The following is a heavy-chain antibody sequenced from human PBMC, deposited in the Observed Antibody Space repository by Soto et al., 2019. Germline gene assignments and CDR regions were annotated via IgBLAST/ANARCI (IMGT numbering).Heavy chain of an antibody. Sequence: SVKVSCKASGGTFSSYAISWVRQAPGQGLEWMGGIIPIFGTANYAQKFQGRVTITADESTSTAYMELSSLRSEDTAVYYCARDRGYEQLQAPGYFDYWGQGTLVTVSS. CDR3: ARDRGYEQLQAPGYFDY. J-gene: IGHJ4*02. D-gene: IGHD6-6*01. CDR1: GGTFSSYA. CDR2: IIPIFGTA. V-gene: IGHV1-69*13.